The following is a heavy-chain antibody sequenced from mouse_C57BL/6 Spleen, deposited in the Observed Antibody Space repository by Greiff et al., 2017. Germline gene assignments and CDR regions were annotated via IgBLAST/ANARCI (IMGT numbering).Heavy chain of an antibody. Sequence: VQLQQSGAELVRPGASVKLSCTASGFNIKDDYMHWVKQRPEQGLEWIGWIDPENGDTEYASKFQGKATITADTSSNTAYLQLSSLTSEDTAVYYGTTGGWDFWGQGTTLTVSS. CDR3: TTGGWDF. CDR2: IDPENGDT. V-gene: IGHV14-4*01. CDR1: GFNIKDDY. J-gene: IGHJ2*01. D-gene: IGHD4-1*01.